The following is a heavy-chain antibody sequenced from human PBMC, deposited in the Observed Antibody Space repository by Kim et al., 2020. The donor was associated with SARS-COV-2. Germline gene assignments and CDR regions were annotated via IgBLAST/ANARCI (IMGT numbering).Heavy chain of an antibody. J-gene: IGHJ4*02. CDR1: GFRFSDYY. Sequence: GGSLRLSCAASGFRFSDYYMSWIRQAPGKGLEWVSYVNGIGNTQLYADSVKGRFTISRDNAKRSLYLQMNSLRVEDTAVYYCARRQDYYDTFWDYWGQGTLVTVSS. CDR2: VNGIGNTQ. D-gene: IGHD3-16*01. CDR3: ARRQDYYDTFWDY. V-gene: IGHV3-11*01.